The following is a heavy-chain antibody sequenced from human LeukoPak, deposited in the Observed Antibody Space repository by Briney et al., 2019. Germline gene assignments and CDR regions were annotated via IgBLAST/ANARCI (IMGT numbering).Heavy chain of an antibody. CDR3: ARPYSSSWHYFDY. CDR2: MNQDGREK. J-gene: IGHJ4*02. D-gene: IGHD6-13*01. CDR1: GFTFSNYW. V-gene: IGHV3-7*01. Sequence: PGGSLRLSCAASGFTFSNYWMNWVRQAPGKGREWVANMNQDGREKNYVDSVKGRFTISRDNARNSLYLQLSSLRAEDTAVYYCARPYSSSWHYFDYWGQGTLVTVSS.